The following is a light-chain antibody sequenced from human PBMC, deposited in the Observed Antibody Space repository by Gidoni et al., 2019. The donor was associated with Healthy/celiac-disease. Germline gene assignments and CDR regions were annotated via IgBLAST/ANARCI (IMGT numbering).Light chain of an antibody. CDR3: QQYNSPLT. V-gene: IGKV1-5*01. Sequence: IQMTQSPSTLSASVGDRVIIPCRASQSISSWLAWYQQKPGKAPKLLIYDAASVESGVASRFSGSGAGTEFTLTISSLQPDDFATYCCQQYNSPLTFGGGTKVEIK. J-gene: IGKJ4*01. CDR1: QSISSW. CDR2: DAA.